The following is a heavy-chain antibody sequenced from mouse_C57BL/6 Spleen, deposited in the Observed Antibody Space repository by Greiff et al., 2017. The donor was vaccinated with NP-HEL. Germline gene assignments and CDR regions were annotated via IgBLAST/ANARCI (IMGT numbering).Heavy chain of an antibody. Sequence: QVQLKQPGAELVMPGASVKLSCKASGYTFTSYWMHWVKQRPGQGLEWIGEIDPSDSYTNYNQKFKGKSTLTVDKSSSTAYMQLSSLTSEDSAVYYCALYYGSSYAMDYWGQGTSVTVSS. CDR2: IDPSDSYT. CDR3: ALYYGSSYAMDY. V-gene: IGHV1-69*01. D-gene: IGHD1-1*01. CDR1: GYTFTSYW. J-gene: IGHJ4*01.